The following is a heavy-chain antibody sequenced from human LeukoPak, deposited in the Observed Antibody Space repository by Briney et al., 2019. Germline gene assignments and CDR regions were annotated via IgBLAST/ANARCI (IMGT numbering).Heavy chain of an antibody. D-gene: IGHD2-2*02. V-gene: IGHV5-51*01. J-gene: IGHJ6*03. Sequence: GESLKISCKGSGYSFTSYWIGWVRQMPGKGLEWMGIIYPGDSDTRYSPSFQGQVTISADKSISPAYLQWSSLKASDTAMYYCARHISYTRGRRYYYYYMVVWGKGNTGTVSS. CDR3: ARHISYTRGRRYYYYYMVV. CDR1: GYSFTSYW. CDR2: IYPGDSDT.